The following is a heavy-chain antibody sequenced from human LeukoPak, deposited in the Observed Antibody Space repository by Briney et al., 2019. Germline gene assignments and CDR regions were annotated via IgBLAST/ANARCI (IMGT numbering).Heavy chain of an antibody. D-gene: IGHD3-3*01. CDR2: IYYSGNT. V-gene: IGHV4-39*01. CDR3: ARHPSGYVDY. Sequence: SETLSLTCTVSGDSISNYNYHWGWIRQPPGKGLEWIGTIYYSGNTYYNPSLKSRVTMSVDTSKNQCFLRLSSVTATDTAVYYCARHPSGYVDYWGQGTLVTVSS. J-gene: IGHJ4*02. CDR1: GDSISNYNYH.